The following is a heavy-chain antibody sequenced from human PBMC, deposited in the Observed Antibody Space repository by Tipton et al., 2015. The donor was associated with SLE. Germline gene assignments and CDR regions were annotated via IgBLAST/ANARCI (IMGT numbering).Heavy chain of an antibody. CDR2: IRSKAYGGTT. CDR3: ASPGLWSGLSRFDP. CDR1: GFTFGDHA. V-gene: IGHV3-49*04. D-gene: IGHD3-3*01. J-gene: IGHJ5*02. Sequence: SLRLSCTASGFTFGDHAMSWVRQAPGKGLEWVGFIRSKAYGGTTEYAASVKGRFTISRDDSKSIAYLQMNSLKTEDTAVYYCASPGLWSGLSRFDPWGQGTLVTVSS.